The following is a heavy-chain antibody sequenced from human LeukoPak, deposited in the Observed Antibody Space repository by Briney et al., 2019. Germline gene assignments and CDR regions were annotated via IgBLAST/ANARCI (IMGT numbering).Heavy chain of an antibody. D-gene: IGHD3-22*01. V-gene: IGHV4-4*09. CDR3: ARRIAYYDSSGYYGPYWYFDL. Sequence: PSETLSLTCTVSGGSISSYYWSWIRQPPGKGLEWIGYIYTSGSTNYNPSLKSRVTISVDTSKNQFSLKLSSVTAADTAVYYCARRIAYYDSSGYYGPYWYFDLWGRGTLVTVSS. CDR1: GGSISSYY. J-gene: IGHJ2*01. CDR2: IYTSGST.